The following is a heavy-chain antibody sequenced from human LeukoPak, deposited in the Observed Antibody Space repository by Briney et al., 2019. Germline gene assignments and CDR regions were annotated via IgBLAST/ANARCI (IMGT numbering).Heavy chain of an antibody. CDR3: APYYYESSGPN. CDR1: GFTFSSYS. V-gene: IGHV3-48*01. J-gene: IGHJ4*02. D-gene: IGHD3-22*01. CDR2: ISSSSSSI. Sequence: GGSLRLSCAASGFTFSSYSMNWVRQAPGKGLEWVSYISSSSSSIYYADSVKGRFTISRDNAKNSLYLQMNSLRAEDTAVYYCAPYYYESSGPNWGQGTLVTVSS.